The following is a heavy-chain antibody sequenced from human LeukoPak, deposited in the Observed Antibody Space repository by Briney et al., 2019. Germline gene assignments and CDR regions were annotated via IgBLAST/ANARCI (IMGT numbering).Heavy chain of an antibody. J-gene: IGHJ4*02. CDR3: ARPDY. Sequence: GGSLRLSCAASGFTFSSYGMHWVRQAPGKGLEWVAFTRYDGSNKYYADSVKGRFTISRDNAKKSLYLQMNSLRAEDTAVYYCARPDYWGQGTLVTVSS. CDR2: TRYDGSNK. V-gene: IGHV3-30*02. CDR1: GFTFSSYG.